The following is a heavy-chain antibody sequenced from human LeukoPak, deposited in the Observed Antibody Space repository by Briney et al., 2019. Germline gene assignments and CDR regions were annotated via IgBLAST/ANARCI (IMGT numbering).Heavy chain of an antibody. CDR1: GYNFPNHW. V-gene: IGHV5-51*01. CDR2: IYPGDSDT. Sequence: GESLKISCKGSGYNFPNHWIGWVRQMPGKGLEWMGIIYPGDSDTRYSPSFQGQVTISADKSISTAYLQWSSLKASDTAMYYCARHAVVVVPAAPYYYYYMDVWGKGTTVTVSS. J-gene: IGHJ6*03. D-gene: IGHD2-2*01. CDR3: ARHAVVVVPAAPYYYYYMDV.